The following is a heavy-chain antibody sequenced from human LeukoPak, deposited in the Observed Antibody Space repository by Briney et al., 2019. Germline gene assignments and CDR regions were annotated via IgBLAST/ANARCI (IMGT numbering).Heavy chain of an antibody. D-gene: IGHD3-10*01. Sequence: GSLRLSCAASGFTFTCCWMSWLRQTPGKGLEWVASIKQDGREKFYADSVKGRFTISRDNAKNSLYLQVNSLRAEDTAVYYCARVPGVRRYFDSWGQGILDSVSS. CDR2: IKQDGREK. V-gene: IGHV3-7*01. CDR1: GFTFTCCW. J-gene: IGHJ4*02. CDR3: ARVPGVRRYFDS.